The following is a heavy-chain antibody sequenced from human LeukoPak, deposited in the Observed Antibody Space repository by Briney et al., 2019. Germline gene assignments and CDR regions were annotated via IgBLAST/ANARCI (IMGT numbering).Heavy chain of an antibody. Sequence: ASVKVSFKASGYTFTNYYMHWVRQAPGQGLEWMGIINPSGGSTSYAQKFQGRVTMTRDTSTSTVYMELSSLRSEDTAVYYCALAARYYYYGMDVWGQGTTVTVSS. CDR1: GYTFTNYY. D-gene: IGHD6-6*01. CDR2: INPSGGST. J-gene: IGHJ6*02. V-gene: IGHV1-46*01. CDR3: ALAARYYYYGMDV.